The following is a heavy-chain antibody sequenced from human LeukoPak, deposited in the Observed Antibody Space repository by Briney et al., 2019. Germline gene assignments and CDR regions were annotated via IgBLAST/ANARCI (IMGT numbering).Heavy chain of an antibody. CDR2: IGTAGDT. Sequence: GGSLRLSCAASGFTFSSYDMHWVRQAPGKGLEWVSAIGTAGDTYYPGSVKGRFTISRENAKNSLYLQMNSLRAGDTAVYYCARGGGKDGYNLNYWGQGTLVTVSS. CDR3: ARGGGKDGYNLNY. V-gene: IGHV3-13*01. CDR1: GFTFSSYD. J-gene: IGHJ4*02. D-gene: IGHD5-24*01.